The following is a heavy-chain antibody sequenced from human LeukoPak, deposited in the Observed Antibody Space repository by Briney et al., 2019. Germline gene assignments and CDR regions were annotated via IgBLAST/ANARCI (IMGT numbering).Heavy chain of an antibody. CDR3: ASGPPFLKYFEY. D-gene: IGHD3-3*01. J-gene: IGHJ4*02. CDR1: GFTFSSYG. Sequence: PPGMSLRLSCAASGFTFSSYGMHWVRQAPGKGLEWVAVISNDGYYEYYADSVKGRFTISRDNSKNTLYLQMNSLRAEDTAVYYCASGPPFLKYFEYWGQGTLVTVSS. CDR2: ISNDGYYE. V-gene: IGHV3-33*05.